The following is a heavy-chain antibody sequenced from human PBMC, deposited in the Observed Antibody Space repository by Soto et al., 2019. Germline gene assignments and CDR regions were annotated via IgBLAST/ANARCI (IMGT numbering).Heavy chain of an antibody. D-gene: IGHD3-10*01. CDR2: ISSSSSYI. CDR1: GFTFSSYS. CDR3: ARGSGSYYKVNFDY. Sequence: GGSLRLSCAASGFTFSSYSMNWVRQAPGKGLEWVSSISSSSSYIYYADSVKGRFTISRDNAKNSLYLQMNSLRAEGTAVYYCARGSGSYYKVNFDYWGQGTLVTVSS. V-gene: IGHV3-21*01. J-gene: IGHJ4*02.